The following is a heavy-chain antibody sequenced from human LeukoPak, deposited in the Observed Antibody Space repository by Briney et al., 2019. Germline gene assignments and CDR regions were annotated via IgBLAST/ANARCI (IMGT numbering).Heavy chain of an antibody. CDR1: GFTVNNYE. CDR2: INEGATTI. D-gene: IGHD2-21*02. J-gene: IGHJ4*02. CDR3: ARGGDWSWYDY. V-gene: IGHV3-48*03. Sequence: GGSLRLSCAASGFTVNNYEMHWVRQAPGKGLEWISYINEGATTINYADSVWGRFTISRDNSKNTLSLQMNSLRVEDTAIYYCARGGDWSWYDYWGQGTLVPVSS.